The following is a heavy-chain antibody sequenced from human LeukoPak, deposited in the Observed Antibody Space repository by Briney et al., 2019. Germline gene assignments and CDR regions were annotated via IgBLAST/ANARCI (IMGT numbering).Heavy chain of an antibody. CDR3: AREEHDYVWGSYRYYYYYGIDV. CDR1: GFTFSSYG. CDR2: ISFDGSNE. Sequence: GGSLRLSCAASGFTFSSYGMHWVRQSPGRGLEWLSFISFDGSNEFYADSLKGRFTISRDNSKDTLYLQMDSLRAEDTALYYCAREEHDYVWGSYRYYYYYGIDVWGQGSTVTVSS. D-gene: IGHD3-16*02. V-gene: IGHV3-30*03. J-gene: IGHJ6*02.